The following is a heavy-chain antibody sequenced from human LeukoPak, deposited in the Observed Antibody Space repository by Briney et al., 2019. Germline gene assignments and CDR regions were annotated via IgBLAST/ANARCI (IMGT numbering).Heavy chain of an antibody. CDR2: INPNSGGT. J-gene: IGHJ6*02. CDR1: GCTFTGYY. CDR3: ARSRLRYSWDYYYYGMDV. D-gene: IGHD3-9*01. V-gene: IGHV1-2*06. Sequence: ASVKVSCKASGCTFTGYYMHWVRQAPGQGLEWMGRINPNSGGTNYAQKFQGRVTMTRDTSISTAYMELSRLRSDDTAVYYCARSRLRYSWDYYYYGMDVWGQGTTVTVSS.